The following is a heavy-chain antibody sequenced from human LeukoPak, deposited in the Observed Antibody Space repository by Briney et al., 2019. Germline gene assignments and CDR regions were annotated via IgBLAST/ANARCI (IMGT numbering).Heavy chain of an antibody. J-gene: IGHJ4*02. Sequence: GRSLRLSCAASASTFSSYAMHWVRQAPGKGLEWVAVISYDGSNKYYADSVKGRFTISRDNSKNTLYLQMNSLRAEDTAVYYCARSSSWYIYYFDCSGQGTLVT. D-gene: IGHD6-13*01. CDR2: ISYDGSNK. CDR1: ASTFSSYA. CDR3: ARSSSWYIYYFDC. V-gene: IGHV3-30*04.